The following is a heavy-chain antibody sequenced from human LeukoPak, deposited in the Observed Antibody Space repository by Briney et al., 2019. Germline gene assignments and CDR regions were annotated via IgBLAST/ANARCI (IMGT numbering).Heavy chain of an antibody. D-gene: IGHD5-18*01. CDR2: IRSRAYGGTT. V-gene: IGHV3-49*04. Sequence: AGGSLRLSCAASGFTFSSYAMHWVRQAPGKGLEWVGFIRSRAYGGTTEYAASVKGRFTISRDDSKSIAYLQMNSLKTEDTAVYYCTRDSDTWGQGTLVTVSS. CDR3: TRDSDT. J-gene: IGHJ4*02. CDR1: GFTFSSYA.